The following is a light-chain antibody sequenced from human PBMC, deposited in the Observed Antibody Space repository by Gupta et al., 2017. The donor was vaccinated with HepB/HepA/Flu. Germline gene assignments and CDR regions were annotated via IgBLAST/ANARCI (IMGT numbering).Light chain of an antibody. J-gene: IGKJ4*01. Sequence: DIQMTQSPSSLSASVGDRVTITCRASQSISSYLNWYQQKPGKAPKLLIYAASRLQSGVPSRFSGSGSGTXFTLTIXRRQPEDFATYYCQQRDSTPITFGXGTKVEIK. CDR3: QQRDSTPIT. CDR2: AAS. CDR1: QSISSY. V-gene: IGKV1-39*01.